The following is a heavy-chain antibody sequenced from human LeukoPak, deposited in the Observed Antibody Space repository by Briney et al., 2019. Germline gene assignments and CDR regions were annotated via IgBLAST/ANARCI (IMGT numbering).Heavy chain of an antibody. D-gene: IGHD4-17*01. J-gene: IGHJ4*02. CDR3: ARADYGDTSDLFDF. Sequence: GGSLRLSCAASGFTFSSYGMHWVRQAPGKGLEWVAVIWYDGSNEYYADSVKGRFTISRDNSKNTLYLQMNSLRAEDTAVYFCARADYGDTSDLFDFWGQGTLVTVSS. V-gene: IGHV3-33*01. CDR2: IWYDGSNE. CDR1: GFTFSSYG.